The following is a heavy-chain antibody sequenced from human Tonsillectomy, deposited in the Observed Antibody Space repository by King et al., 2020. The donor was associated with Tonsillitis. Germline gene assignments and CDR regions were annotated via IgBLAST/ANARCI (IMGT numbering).Heavy chain of an antibody. CDR1: GYPFSTYH. CDR3: ARDRDGYILPFYY. Sequence: QLVQSGAEVRKPGASVKVSCKASGYPFSTYHIHWVRQAPGQGLEWMGIINPSGDNTYYAQKFQDRVTMTSDTSTSTVYMDLSSLSSEDTAIYYCARDRDGYILPFYYWGQGPLVTVSS. J-gene: IGHJ4*02. D-gene: IGHD5-24*01. V-gene: IGHV1-46*01. CDR2: INPSGDNT.